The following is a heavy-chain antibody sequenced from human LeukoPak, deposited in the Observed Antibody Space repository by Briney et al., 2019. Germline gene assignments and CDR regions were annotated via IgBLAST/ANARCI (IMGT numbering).Heavy chain of an antibody. CDR3: AREGDSSSNDAFDI. CDR1: VYTFTSYD. CDR2: MNPNSGNT. J-gene: IGHJ3*02. V-gene: IGHV1-8*03. D-gene: IGHD6-6*01. Sequence: ASVKVSCKASVYTFTSYDINWVRQATGQGLEWMGWMNPNSGNTGYAQKFQGRVTITRNTSISTAYMELSSLRSEDTAVYYCAREGDSSSNDAFDIWGQGTMVTVSS.